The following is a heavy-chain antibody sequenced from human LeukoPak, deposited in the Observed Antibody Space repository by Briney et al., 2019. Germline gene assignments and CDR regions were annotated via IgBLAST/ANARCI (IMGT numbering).Heavy chain of an antibody. J-gene: IGHJ6*03. D-gene: IGHD1-26*01. CDR2: IRGSGDRT. CDR1: GFTFSDYY. Sequence: GGSLRLSCAASGFTFSDYYMSWIRQAPGKGLEWVSAIRGSGDRTYYADSVKGRFTISRDNSKNTLHLQMNSLRVEDTAVYYCAKDSKIVGATFRSYHFMDVWGKGTAVTVSS. V-gene: IGHV3-23*01. CDR3: AKDSKIVGATFRSYHFMDV.